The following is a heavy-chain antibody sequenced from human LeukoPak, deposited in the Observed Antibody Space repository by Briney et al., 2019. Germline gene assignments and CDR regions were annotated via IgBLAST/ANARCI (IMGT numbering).Heavy chain of an antibody. CDR1: GITFNSYV. CDR3: AKDAYSGSGSVFCFDY. CDR2: ITGSGGST. J-gene: IGHJ4*02. V-gene: IGHV3-23*01. D-gene: IGHD3-10*01. Sequence: PGGSLRLSCAASGITFNSYVMSWVRQAPGKGLEWVSGITGSGGSTYYADSVKGRSTISRDNSKNTVYLQMNNLRAEDTAVYYCAKDAYSGSGSVFCFDYWGQGTLVTVSS.